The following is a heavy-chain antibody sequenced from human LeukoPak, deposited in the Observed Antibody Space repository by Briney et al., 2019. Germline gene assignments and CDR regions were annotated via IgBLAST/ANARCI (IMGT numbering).Heavy chain of an antibody. Sequence: PGGSLRLSCAASGFTFSRYDMHWVRQTTGKGLEWVSAIGTAGDTYYLDSVKGRFTISRENARNPLYLQMNSLRAGDTAVYYCARDRVGARHRYFDYWGQGTLVTVSS. D-gene: IGHD1-26*01. J-gene: IGHJ4*02. V-gene: IGHV3-13*04. CDR2: IGTAGDT. CDR1: GFTFSRYD. CDR3: ARDRVGARHRYFDY.